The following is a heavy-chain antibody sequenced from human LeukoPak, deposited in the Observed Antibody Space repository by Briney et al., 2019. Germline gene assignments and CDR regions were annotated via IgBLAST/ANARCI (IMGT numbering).Heavy chain of an antibody. CDR3: ARARVGDRFDP. D-gene: IGHD1-26*01. Sequence: SVKVPCKASGGTFSSYAISWVRQAPGQGLEWMGRIIPILGIANYAQKFQGRVTITADKSTSTAYMELSSLRSEDTAVYYCARARVGDRFDPWGQETLVTVSS. CDR1: GGTFSSYA. CDR2: IIPILGIA. J-gene: IGHJ5*02. V-gene: IGHV1-69*04.